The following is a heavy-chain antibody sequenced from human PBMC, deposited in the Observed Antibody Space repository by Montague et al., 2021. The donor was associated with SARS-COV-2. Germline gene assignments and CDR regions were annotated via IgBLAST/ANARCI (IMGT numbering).Heavy chain of an antibody. V-gene: IGHV3-30-3*01. Sequence: SLRLSCAASGFTFSSYAMHWVRQAPGKGLEWVAVISYDGSNKYYADPVKGRFTISRDNSKNTLYLQMNSLRAEDTAVYYCARDGDIVVVNDAFDIWGQGTMVTVSS. J-gene: IGHJ3*02. CDR3: ARDGDIVVVNDAFDI. CDR2: ISYDGSNK. D-gene: IGHD2-2*01. CDR1: GFTFSSYA.